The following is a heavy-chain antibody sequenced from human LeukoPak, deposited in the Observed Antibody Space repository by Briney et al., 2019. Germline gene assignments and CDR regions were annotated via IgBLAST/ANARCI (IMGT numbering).Heavy chain of an antibody. CDR3: ARDVDDYSNSLRFDY. J-gene: IGHJ4*02. D-gene: IGHD4-11*01. V-gene: IGHV1-2*02. Sequence: ASVKVSCKASGYTFTGYYIHWVRQAPGQGLEWMGWINPNSGGTNYAQKFQGRVTMTRDTSIATVYMEMSRLRSDDTAVYYCARDVDDYSNSLRFDYWGQGTLVTVSS. CDR1: GYTFTGYY. CDR2: INPNSGGT.